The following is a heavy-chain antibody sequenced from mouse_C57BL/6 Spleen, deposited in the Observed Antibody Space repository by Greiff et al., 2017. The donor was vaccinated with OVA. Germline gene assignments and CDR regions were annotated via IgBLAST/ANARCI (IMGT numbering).Heavy chain of an antibody. CDR3: ARGGHHYYGSSDTTYFDV. CDR2: IYPGSGST. D-gene: IGHD1-1*01. J-gene: IGHJ1*03. Sequence: VKLQQPGAELVKPGASVKMSCKASGYTFTSYWITWVKQRPGQGLEWIGDIYPGSGSTNYNEKFKSKATLTVDTSSSTAYMQLSSLTSEDSAVYDSARGGHHYYGSSDTTYFDVWGTGTTVTVSS. V-gene: IGHV1-55*01. CDR1: GYTFTSYW.